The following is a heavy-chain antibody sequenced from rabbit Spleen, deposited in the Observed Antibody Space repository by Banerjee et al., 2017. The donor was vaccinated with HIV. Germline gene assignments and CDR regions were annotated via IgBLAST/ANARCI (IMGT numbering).Heavy chain of an antibody. CDR1: GVSFSSGYD. V-gene: IGHV1S40*01. J-gene: IGHJ4*01. CDR3: GRDLAGAIGWNFNL. Sequence: QQLVESGGGLVKPGASLTLTCKASGVSFSSGYDMCWVRQAPGKGLEWIACIYTGNSKTYYASWAKGRFTISKTSSTTVTLQMTSLTVADTATYFCGRDLAGAIGWNFNLWGPGTLVTVS. D-gene: IGHD4-1*01. CDR2: IYTGNSKT.